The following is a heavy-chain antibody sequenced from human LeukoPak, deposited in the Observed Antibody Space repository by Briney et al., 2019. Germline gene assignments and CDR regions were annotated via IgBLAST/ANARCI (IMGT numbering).Heavy chain of an antibody. CDR2: IKQDGSEK. V-gene: IGHV3-7*01. CDR3: ARDHLWGSDY. Sequence: GESLKISCKGSGYNFTSYWIGWVRQAPGKGLEWVANIKQDGSEKYYVDSVKGRFTISKDNAKNSLYLQMNSLRAEDTAVYYCARDHLWGSDYWGQGTLVTVSS. CDR1: GYNFTSYW. J-gene: IGHJ4*02. D-gene: IGHD3-16*01.